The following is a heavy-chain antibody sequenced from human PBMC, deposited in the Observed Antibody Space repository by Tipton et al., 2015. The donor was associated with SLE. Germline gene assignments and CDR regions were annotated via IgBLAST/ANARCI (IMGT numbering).Heavy chain of an antibody. CDR3: ARDDRVVVVPAAMGFLYGMDV. J-gene: IGHJ6*02. CDR2: IYYSGST. V-gene: IGHV4-61*01. D-gene: IGHD2-2*01. Sequence: TLSLTCIVSGDSISSSSYYWGWIRQPPGKGLEWIGYIYYSGSTNYNPSLKSRVTISVDTSKNQFSLKLSSVTAADTAVYYCARDDRVVVVPAAMGFLYGMDVWGQGTTVTVSS. CDR1: GDSISSSSYY.